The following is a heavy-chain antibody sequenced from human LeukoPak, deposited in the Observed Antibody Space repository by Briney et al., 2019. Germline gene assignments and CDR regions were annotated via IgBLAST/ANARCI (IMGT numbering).Heavy chain of an antibody. CDR3: ARGIVATSRGIQLTTPVDY. D-gene: IGHD5-12*01. V-gene: IGHV1-8*01. CDR2: MNPNSGNT. Sequence: ASVKVSCKASGFTFTSYDINWVRQATGQGLEWMGWMNPNSGNTGYAQKFQGRVTMTRNTSISTAYMELSSLRSEDTAVYYCARGIVATSRGIQLTTPVDYWGQGTLVTVSS. J-gene: IGHJ4*02. CDR1: GFTFTSYD.